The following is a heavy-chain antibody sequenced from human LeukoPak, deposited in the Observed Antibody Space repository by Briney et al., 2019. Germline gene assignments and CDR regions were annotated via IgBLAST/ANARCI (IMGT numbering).Heavy chain of an antibody. CDR3: ARDWVAGVPFDAFDI. V-gene: IGHV3-7*03. CDR2: IKEDGSEK. J-gene: IGHJ3*02. Sequence: GGSLRLSCAASGFTLRSYWMSWVRQAPGKGLEWVANIKEDGSEKYYVDSVKGRFTISRDNAQNSVYLHMNSLTAEDTALYYCARDWVAGVPFDAFDIWGQGTMVSVSS. CDR1: GFTLRSYW. D-gene: IGHD3-10*01.